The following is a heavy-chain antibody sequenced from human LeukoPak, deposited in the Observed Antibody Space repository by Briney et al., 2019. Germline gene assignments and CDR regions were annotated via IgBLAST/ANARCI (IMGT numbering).Heavy chain of an antibody. CDR3: ARDNSVGDIAWWFDP. V-gene: IGHV1-46*01. J-gene: IGHJ5*02. CDR1: GYSFTSHY. Sequence: ASVKVPCKASGYSFTSHYMHWVRQAPGQGLEWMGLINPSGSSTLYAQKFQGRVTMTRDMSTTTDYMELSSLRSEDTAACYCARDNSVGDIAWWFDPWGQGTLVTVSS. CDR2: INPSGSST. D-gene: IGHD3-16*02.